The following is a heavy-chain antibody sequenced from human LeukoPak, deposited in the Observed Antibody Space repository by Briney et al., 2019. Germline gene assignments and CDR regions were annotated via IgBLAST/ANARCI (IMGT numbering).Heavy chain of an antibody. J-gene: IGHJ4*02. V-gene: IGHV3-33*01. CDR1: GFTFRSYG. CDR2: IWYDGSKK. CDR3: ARVAGHDIRGLITYYFDD. D-gene: IGHD3-10*01. Sequence: PGRSLRLSCAASGFTFRSYGMQWDRQAPGKGLEWVAIIWYDGSKKYYADSVKGRFTISRDNSKNTLYLQMNSLRAEDTAVYYCARVAGHDIRGLITYYFDDWGQGTLDTVSS.